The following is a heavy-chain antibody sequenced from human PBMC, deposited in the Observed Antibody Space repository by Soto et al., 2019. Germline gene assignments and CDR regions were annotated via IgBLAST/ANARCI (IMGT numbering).Heavy chain of an antibody. D-gene: IGHD6-19*01. Sequence: GGSLRLSCAASGFTFSSYAMSWVRQAPGKGLEWVSAISGSGGSTYYADSVKGRFTISRDNSKNTLYLQVNSLRAEDTAVYYCAKDLKQWLDGVEYFQHWGQGTLVTVSS. CDR3: AKDLKQWLDGVEYFQH. V-gene: IGHV3-23*01. CDR2: ISGSGGST. CDR1: GFTFSSYA. J-gene: IGHJ1*01.